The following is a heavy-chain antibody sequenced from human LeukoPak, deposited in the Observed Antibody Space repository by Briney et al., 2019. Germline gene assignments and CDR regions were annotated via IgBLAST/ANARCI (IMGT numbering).Heavy chain of an antibody. CDR1: GGTFSSYA. CDR3: ARALLRYCSSTSCYWFDP. V-gene: IGHV1-69*13. CDR2: IIPIFGTA. J-gene: IGHJ5*02. Sequence: GASVKVSCKASGGTFSSYAISWVRQAPGQGLEWMGGIIPIFGTANYAQKFQGRVTITADESTSTAYMELSSLRSEDTAVYYCARALLRYCSSTSCYWFDPWGQGTLVTVS. D-gene: IGHD2-2*01.